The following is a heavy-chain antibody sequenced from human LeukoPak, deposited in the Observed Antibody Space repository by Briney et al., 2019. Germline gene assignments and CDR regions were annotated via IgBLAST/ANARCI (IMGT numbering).Heavy chain of an antibody. Sequence: AGSLRLSCAASGFTLSSYAMSWVRQAPGKGLEWFSAISGSGGSTYYADSVKGRSTISRDNSKNTLYLQMNSLRAEDTAVYYCAKEKFTVTTYFFDYWGQGTLVTVSS. D-gene: IGHD4-17*01. J-gene: IGHJ4*02. CDR2: ISGSGGST. CDR3: AKEKFTVTTYFFDY. V-gene: IGHV3-23*01. CDR1: GFTLSSYA.